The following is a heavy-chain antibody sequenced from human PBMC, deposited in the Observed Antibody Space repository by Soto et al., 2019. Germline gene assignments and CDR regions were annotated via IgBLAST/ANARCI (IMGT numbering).Heavy chain of an antibody. D-gene: IGHD3-10*01. V-gene: IGHV5-51*01. CDR1: GYSFTSYW. CDR2: IYPGDSDT. CDR3: ARHDRLLLWFGELSPPYVMDV. Sequence: PGESLKISCKGSGYSFTSYWIGWVRQMPGKGLEWMGIIYPGDSDTRYSPSFQGQVTISADKSISTAYLQWSSLKASDTAMYYCARHDRLLLWFGELSPPYVMDVWGQGTTVTVSS. J-gene: IGHJ6*02.